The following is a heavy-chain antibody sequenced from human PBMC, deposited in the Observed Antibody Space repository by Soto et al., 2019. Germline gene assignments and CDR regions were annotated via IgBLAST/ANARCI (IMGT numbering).Heavy chain of an antibody. V-gene: IGHV3-23*01. D-gene: IGHD2-15*01. CDR3: ARELGYCSGGSCYMDGAFDF. Sequence: PGGSLRLSCVASGFTFSDYYMSWIRQAPGKGLEWVSAISGSGGSTYYADSVKGRFTISRDNSKNTLYVQMNSLRAEDTAVYYCARELGYCSGGSCYMDGAFDFWGQGTMVTVSS. CDR1: GFTFSDYY. J-gene: IGHJ3*01. CDR2: ISGSGGST.